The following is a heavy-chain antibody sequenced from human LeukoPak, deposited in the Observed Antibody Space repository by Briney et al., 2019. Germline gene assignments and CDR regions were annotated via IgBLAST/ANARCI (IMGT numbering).Heavy chain of an antibody. CDR1: GGSISIGDYY. J-gene: IGHJ3*02. V-gene: IGHV4-30-4*08. CDR2: IYYSGST. Sequence: SETLSLTCTVSGGSISIGDYYWSWIRQPPGKGLEGIGYIYYSGSTYYNPSLKSRVTISVDTSKNQFSLKLSSVTAADTAVYYCARAPDSSGHKVDAFDIWGQGTMVTVSS. D-gene: IGHD3-22*01. CDR3: ARAPDSSGHKVDAFDI.